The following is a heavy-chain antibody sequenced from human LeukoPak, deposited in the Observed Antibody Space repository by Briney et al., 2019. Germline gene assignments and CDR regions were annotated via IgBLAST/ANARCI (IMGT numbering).Heavy chain of an antibody. V-gene: IGHV1-2*02. J-gene: IGHJ6*03. CDR2: INPNSGGT. Sequence: ASVKVSCRAPGYTFTGYYMHWVRQAPGQGLEWMGWINPNSGGTNYAQKFQGRVTMTRDTSISTAYMELSRLRSDDTAVYYCARIKLEWLLKEPYYYYYYMDVWGKGTTVTVSS. D-gene: IGHD3-3*01. CDR3: ARIKLEWLLKEPYYYYYYMDV. CDR1: GYTFTGYY.